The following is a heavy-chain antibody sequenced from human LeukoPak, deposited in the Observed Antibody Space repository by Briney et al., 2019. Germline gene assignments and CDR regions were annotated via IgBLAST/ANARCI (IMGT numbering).Heavy chain of an antibody. D-gene: IGHD6-19*01. J-gene: IGHJ4*02. CDR1: GFTVSSNY. Sequence: PGGSLRLSCAASGFTVSSNYMSWVRQAPGKGLEWVSVIYSGGSTYYADSMKGRFTISRDNSKNTLYLQMNSLRAEDTAVYYCARDAQSYSSGWFYYFDYWGQGTLVTVSS. V-gene: IGHV3-66*01. CDR2: IYSGGST. CDR3: ARDAQSYSSGWFYYFDY.